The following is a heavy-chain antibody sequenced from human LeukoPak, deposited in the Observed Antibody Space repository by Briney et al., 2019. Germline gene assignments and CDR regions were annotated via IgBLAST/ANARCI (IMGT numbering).Heavy chain of an antibody. V-gene: IGHV1-2*02. CDR3: ARDGSRPRYDFWSGYTYYMDV. Sequence: GASVKVSCKASGYTFTGYYMHWVRQAPGQGLEWMGWINPNSGGTNYAQKFQGRVTMTRDTSISTAYMELSRLRSDDTAVYYCARDGSRPRYDFWSGYTYYMDVWGKGTTVTVSS. J-gene: IGHJ6*03. CDR1: GYTFTGYY. CDR2: INPNSGGT. D-gene: IGHD3-3*01.